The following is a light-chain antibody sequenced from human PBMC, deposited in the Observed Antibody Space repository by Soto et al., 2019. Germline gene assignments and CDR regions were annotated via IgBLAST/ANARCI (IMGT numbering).Light chain of an antibody. V-gene: IGKV3-11*01. J-gene: IGKJ5*01. CDR3: QQRHMWPIT. Sequence: VLTQSPVTLSLSPGERATLSCRASQSFRGLLAWYQQKPGQAPRLLIYDAYNRATGIPPRFSGSGSGTDFTLTISSLEPEDSSVYYCQQRHMWPITFGQGTRLEIK. CDR1: QSFRGL. CDR2: DAY.